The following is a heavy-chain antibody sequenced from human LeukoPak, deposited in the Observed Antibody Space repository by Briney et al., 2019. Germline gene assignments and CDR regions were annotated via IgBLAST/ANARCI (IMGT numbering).Heavy chain of an antibody. Sequence: GGSLRLSCAASGFTFSSYWMHWVRQAPGKGLVWVSRINSDGSSTSYADSVKGRFTISRDNSKNTLYLQMNSLRAEDTAVYYCARVMGRYCSSTSCYVDYWGQGTLVTVSS. CDR2: INSDGSST. CDR3: ARVMGRYCSSTSCYVDY. J-gene: IGHJ4*02. D-gene: IGHD2-2*01. V-gene: IGHV3-74*01. CDR1: GFTFSSYW.